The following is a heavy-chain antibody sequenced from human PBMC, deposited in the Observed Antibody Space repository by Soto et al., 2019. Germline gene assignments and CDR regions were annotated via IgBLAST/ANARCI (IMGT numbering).Heavy chain of an antibody. J-gene: IGHJ6*02. CDR2: TYHRSKWYN. D-gene: IGHD6-19*01. V-gene: IGHV6-1*01. CDR1: GDSVSSDSAA. Sequence: QVQLQQSGPGLVKPSQTLSLTCAISGDSVSSDSAAWNWIRQSPSRGLEWLGRTYHRSKWYNEYAPSVQSRLTINPDTSKNQCSLQLNSVTPEDTAVYYCVRSRVFIQVAGMANYYYYYGMDVWGQGTTVTVSS. CDR3: VRSRVFIQVAGMANYYYYYGMDV.